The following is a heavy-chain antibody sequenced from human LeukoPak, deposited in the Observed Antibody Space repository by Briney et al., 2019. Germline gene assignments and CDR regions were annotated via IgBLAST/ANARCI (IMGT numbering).Heavy chain of an antibody. D-gene: IGHD3-3*01. V-gene: IGHV3-30*03. CDR2: ISYDGSNK. CDR3: ARFWSGYQLNWFDP. J-gene: IGHJ5*02. Sequence: GGSLRLSCAASGFTFSSYGMHWVRQAPGKGLEWVAVISYDGSNKYYADSVKGRFTISRDNSKNTLYLQMNSLRAEDTAVYYCARFWSGYQLNWFDPWGQGTLVTVSS. CDR1: GFTFSSYG.